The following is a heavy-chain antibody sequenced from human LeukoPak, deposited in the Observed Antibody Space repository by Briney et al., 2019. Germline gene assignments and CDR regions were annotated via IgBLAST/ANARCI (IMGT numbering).Heavy chain of an antibody. CDR3: ARKRDGYNPFDN. Sequence: SDTLSLTCAVSGYSISSSNWWVWIRQPPGKGLEWIGYIYYSGRTYYNPSLESRVTMSVETSKNQFSLKLSSVTALDTAVYYCARKRDGYNPFDNWGQGTLVTVSS. V-gene: IGHV4-28*01. CDR2: IYYSGRT. D-gene: IGHD5-24*01. CDR1: GYSISSSNW. J-gene: IGHJ4*02.